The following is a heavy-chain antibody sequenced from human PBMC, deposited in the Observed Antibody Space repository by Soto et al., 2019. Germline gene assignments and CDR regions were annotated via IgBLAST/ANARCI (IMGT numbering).Heavy chain of an antibody. Sequence: SETLSLTCSVSGYLISSGYYWGWIRQTPGKGLEWLGSIDYSGRTYYNPSLKSRVSTSVDLSKNQFSLNLRSVTAADTAVYFCARDLSSRYAPYYFDYCGQGTLVSLSS. D-gene: IGHD3-22*01. CDR1: GYLISSGYY. CDR2: IDYSGRT. CDR3: ARDLSSRYAPYYFDY. J-gene: IGHJ4*02. V-gene: IGHV4-38-2*02.